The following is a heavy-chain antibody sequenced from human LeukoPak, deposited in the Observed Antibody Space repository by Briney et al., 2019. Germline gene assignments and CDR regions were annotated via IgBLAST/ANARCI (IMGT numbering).Heavy chain of an antibody. D-gene: IGHD4/OR15-4a*01. V-gene: IGHV3-23*01. Sequence: GGSLRLSCAASGFTFSSSAMSWVRQTADKGLEWVSSIHASGGRAYYADSVKGRFTVSRDNSKNTLYLQMNSLRVEDTAIYYCAKDLRNGDNYGFLDYWGQGTLVTVST. J-gene: IGHJ4*02. CDR1: GFTFSSSA. CDR2: IHASGGRA. CDR3: AKDLRNGDNYGFLDY.